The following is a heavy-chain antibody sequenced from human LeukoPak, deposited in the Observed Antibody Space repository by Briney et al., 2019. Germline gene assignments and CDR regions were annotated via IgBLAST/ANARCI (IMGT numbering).Heavy chain of an antibody. CDR2: IYYSGST. J-gene: IGHJ4*02. CDR1: GGSISSFY. Sequence: PSETLSLTRTVSGGSISSFYWSWIRQPPGKGLEWIGYIYYSGSTNCNPSLRSRVTISVDTSQNQFSLKLSSMTAADTAVYYCARLRDLYSFFDCWGQGTLVTVSS. CDR3: ARLRDLYSFFDC. D-gene: IGHD5-18*01. V-gene: IGHV4-59*08.